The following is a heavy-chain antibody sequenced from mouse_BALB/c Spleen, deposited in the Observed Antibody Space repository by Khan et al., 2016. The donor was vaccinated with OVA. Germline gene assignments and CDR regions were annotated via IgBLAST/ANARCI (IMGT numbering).Heavy chain of an antibody. V-gene: IGHV1S81*02. J-gene: IGHJ2*01. D-gene: IGHD1-1*01. Sequence: QVQLQQSGAELVKAGASVKMSCKASGYTFTSYWMHWVKQRLGQGLEWFAETNPTNGRTYYNEKFKSKATLTVDKSSSTAYMLLSGQNFEDSAVYVGARIKKIVATYFDYWGQGTTLTVSA. CDR2: TNPTNGRT. CDR3: ARIKKIVATYFDY. CDR1: GYTFTSYW.